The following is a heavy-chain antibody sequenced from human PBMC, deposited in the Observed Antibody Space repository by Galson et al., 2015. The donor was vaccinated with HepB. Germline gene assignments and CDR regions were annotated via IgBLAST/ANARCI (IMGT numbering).Heavy chain of an antibody. J-gene: IGHJ6*02. CDR3: ARQGDYYDNRGYYGMNV. Sequence: QSGAEVKKPGESLKISCKGSGYSFTSFWIAWVRQTPGKGLEWMGIIYPGDSDTRYSPSFQGQVTISADKSTSTAYLQWSSLKASDTAMYYCARQGDYYDNRGYYGMNVWGQGTTVTVSS. D-gene: IGHD3-22*01. CDR1: GYSFTSFW. CDR2: IYPGDSDT. V-gene: IGHV5-51*01.